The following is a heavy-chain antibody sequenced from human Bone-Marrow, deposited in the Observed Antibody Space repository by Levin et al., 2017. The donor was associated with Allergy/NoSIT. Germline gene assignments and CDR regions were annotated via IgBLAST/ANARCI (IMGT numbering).Heavy chain of an antibody. V-gene: IGHV1-69*10. CDR1: GGTFTNSA. CDR3: ARDLKGADADGYTYYSDS. CDR2: IIPLMRLS. J-gene: IGHJ4*02. D-gene: IGHD5-18*01. Sequence: SVKVSCKTSGGTFTNSAISWVRQAPGQGLEWMGGIIPLMRLSTYAQKFQGRVTITADDSTSTAYMELTSLRSEDTAIYYCARDLKGADADGYTYYSDSWGQGTLVTVSS.